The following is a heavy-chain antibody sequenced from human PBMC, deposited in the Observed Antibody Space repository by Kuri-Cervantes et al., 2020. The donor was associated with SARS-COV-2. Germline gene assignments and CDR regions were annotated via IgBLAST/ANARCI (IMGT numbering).Heavy chain of an antibody. V-gene: IGHV4-39*01. CDR3: ARDYNEGYFDY. J-gene: IGHJ4*02. Sequence: SETLSLTCTVSGGSISSNSYYWGWIRQPPGKGLEWIGSIYYSGSTYYNPSLKSRVTISVDTSKNQFSLTLSSVTAADTAVYYCARDYNEGYFDYWGQGTLVTVSS. CDR1: GGSISSNSYY. D-gene: IGHD3-10*01. CDR2: IYYSGST.